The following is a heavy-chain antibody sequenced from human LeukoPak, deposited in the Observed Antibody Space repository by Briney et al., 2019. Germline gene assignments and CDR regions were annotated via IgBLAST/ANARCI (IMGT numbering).Heavy chain of an antibody. CDR2: ITTSSSYV. J-gene: IGHJ6*04. CDR3: AELGITMIGGV. D-gene: IGHD3-10*02. Sequence: GGSLRLSCAASGFTFSAYNMNWVRRTPGKGLEWVSSITTSSSYVFYADSVRGRFTISRDNAKNSLYLQMNSLRAEDTAVYYCAELGITMIGGVWGKGTTVTISS. V-gene: IGHV3-21*01. CDR1: GFTFSAYN.